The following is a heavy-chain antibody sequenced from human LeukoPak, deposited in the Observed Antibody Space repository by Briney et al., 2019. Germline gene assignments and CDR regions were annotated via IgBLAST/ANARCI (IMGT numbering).Heavy chain of an antibody. J-gene: IGHJ4*02. V-gene: IGHV1-2*04. CDR1: GYTLTGYY. Sequence: ASVKVSCKASGYTLTGYYMHWVRQAPGQGLEWMGWINPNSGGTNYAQKFQGWVTMTRDTSISTAYMELSRLRSDDTAVYYCARGYYYDSSGYYQLDYWGQGTLVTVSS. D-gene: IGHD3-22*01. CDR2: INPNSGGT. CDR3: ARGYYYDSSGYYQLDY.